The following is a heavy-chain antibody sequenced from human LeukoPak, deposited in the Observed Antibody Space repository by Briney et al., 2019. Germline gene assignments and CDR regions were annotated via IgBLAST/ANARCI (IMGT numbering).Heavy chain of an antibody. V-gene: IGHV3-11*01. D-gene: IGHD3-16*01. Sequence: GGSLRLSCAAPGFTFRDYYMSWIRQAPGRGLEWVSYISSSGSTIYYADSVQGRFTISRDNAKNSVYVQMNSVRAEDTAVYYCARDWGIPDVWGQGTTVTVSS. J-gene: IGHJ6*02. CDR3: ARDWGIPDV. CDR1: GFTFRDYY. CDR2: ISSSGSTI.